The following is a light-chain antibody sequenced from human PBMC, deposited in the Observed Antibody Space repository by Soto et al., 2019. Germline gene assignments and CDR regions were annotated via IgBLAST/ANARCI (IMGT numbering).Light chain of an antibody. CDR3: SSYTSSSTPLAV. J-gene: IGLJ3*02. CDR1: SSDVGGYNY. V-gene: IGLV2-14*01. CDR2: EVS. Sequence: QSALTQPASVSGSPGQSITISCTGTSSDVGGYNYVSWYQQHPGKAPKLMIYEVSNRPSGVSNRFSGSKSGNTASLTISGLQAEDEADYYCSSYTSSSTPLAVFGGGTKVTVL.